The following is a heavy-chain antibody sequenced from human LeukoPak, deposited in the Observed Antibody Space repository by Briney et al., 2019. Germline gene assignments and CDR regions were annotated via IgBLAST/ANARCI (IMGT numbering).Heavy chain of an antibody. D-gene: IGHD3-10*01. V-gene: IGHV1-69*13. J-gene: IGHJ6*02. CDR2: IIPIFGTA. Sequence: GASVKLSFKASGGTFSSYAISWVRHAPGPGLEWMGGIIPIFGTANYAQKFQGRVTITADESTSTAYMELSSLRSEDTAVYYCARDGKMVRGVSTTSMDVWGQGTTVTVSS. CDR1: GGTFSSYA. CDR3: ARDGKMVRGVSTTSMDV.